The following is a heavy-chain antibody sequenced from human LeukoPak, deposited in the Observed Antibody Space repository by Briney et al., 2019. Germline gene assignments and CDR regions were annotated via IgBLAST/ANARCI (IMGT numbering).Heavy chain of an antibody. CDR2: ISGRADRT. V-gene: IGHV3-23*01. CDR3: AKESPYGSGSRNYYFHY. CDR1: GFTFSCYA. D-gene: IGHD3-10*01. Sequence: GGSLRLSCAASGFTFSCYAMSWVRQAPGKGLEWVSAISGRADRTYYADSVKGRFTISRDNSKNTLYLQMNSLRPEDTAIYYCAKESPYGSGSRNYYFHYWGQGTLVTVSS. J-gene: IGHJ4*02.